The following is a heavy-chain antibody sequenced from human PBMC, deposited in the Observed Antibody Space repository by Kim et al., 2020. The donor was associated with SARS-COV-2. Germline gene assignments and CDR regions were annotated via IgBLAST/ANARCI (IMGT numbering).Heavy chain of an antibody. D-gene: IGHD5-18*01. CDR1: GFTVSSHY. J-gene: IGHJ4*02. Sequence: GGSLRLSCAASGFTVSSHYMSWVRQAPGKGLEWVSVIYTGGSTYYADSVKGRFTISRDISKNTLYLQMNSLRAEDTAVYYCAREGGYSYGSRGYSWGQGTLVTVSS. CDR3: AREGGYSYGSRGYS. V-gene: IGHV3-53*01. CDR2: IYTGGST.